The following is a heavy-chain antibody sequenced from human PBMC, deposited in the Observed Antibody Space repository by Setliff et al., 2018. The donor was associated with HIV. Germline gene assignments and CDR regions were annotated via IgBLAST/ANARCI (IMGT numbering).Heavy chain of an antibody. J-gene: IGHJ4*02. CDR2: IYSAGWT. Sequence: SETLSLTCAVSGYSISRDYYWGWIRQPPGKGLEWIGSIYSAGWTIYNPSLESRVTMSVDTSKNQFSLSLSSMTAADTAVYYCARLRPSVADRSYFDHWGQGTLVTVSS. V-gene: IGHV4-38-2*01. D-gene: IGHD6-19*01. CDR1: GYSISRDYY. CDR3: ARLRPSVADRSYFDH.